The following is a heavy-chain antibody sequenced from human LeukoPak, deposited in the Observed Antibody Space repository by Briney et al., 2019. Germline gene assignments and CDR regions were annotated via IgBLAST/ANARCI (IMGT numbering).Heavy chain of an antibody. Sequence: GASVKVSCKASGYTFTSYAMHWVRQAPGQRLEWMGWINAGNGNTKYSQKFQGRVTITRDTSASTAYMELSSLRSEDTAVYYCARGDIVVVPAAISSYYGMDVWGKGTTVTVSS. CDR2: INAGNGNT. D-gene: IGHD2-2*02. V-gene: IGHV1-3*01. CDR1: GYTFTSYA. CDR3: ARGDIVVVPAAISSYYGMDV. J-gene: IGHJ6*04.